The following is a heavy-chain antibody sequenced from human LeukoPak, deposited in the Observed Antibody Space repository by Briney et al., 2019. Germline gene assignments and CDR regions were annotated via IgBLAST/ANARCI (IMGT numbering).Heavy chain of an antibody. CDR2: ISGSGGST. CDR1: GFTFSSYA. D-gene: IGHD6-19*01. CDR3: AKHRDSDSSGWYYFDY. Sequence: PGGSLRLSCAASGFTFSSYAMSWVRQAPGKGLEWASAISGSGGSTYYADSVKGRFTISRDNSKNTLYLQMNSLRAEDTAIYYCAKHRDSDSSGWYYFDYWGQGTLVTVSS. J-gene: IGHJ4*02. V-gene: IGHV3-23*01.